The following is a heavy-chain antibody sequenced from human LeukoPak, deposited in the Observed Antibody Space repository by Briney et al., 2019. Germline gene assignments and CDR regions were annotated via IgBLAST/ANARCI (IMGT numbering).Heavy chain of an antibody. J-gene: IGHJ6*02. Sequence: GGSLRLSCAASGFTVSSNYMSWVRQAPGKGLEWVSVIYSGGSTYYADSVKGRFTTSRDNSKNTLYLQMNSLRAEDTAVYYCARERAVAGIDYYYYGMDVWGQGTTVTVSS. D-gene: IGHD6-19*01. V-gene: IGHV3-66*01. CDR2: IYSGGST. CDR1: GFTVSSNY. CDR3: ARERAVAGIDYYYYGMDV.